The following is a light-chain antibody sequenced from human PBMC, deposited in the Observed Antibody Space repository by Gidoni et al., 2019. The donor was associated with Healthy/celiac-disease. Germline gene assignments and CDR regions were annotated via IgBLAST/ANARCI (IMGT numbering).Light chain of an antibody. V-gene: IGKV1-39*01. Sequence: DIQMTQSPSSLSASVGDRVTITCRASQSISSYLNWYQQKPGKDPKLLIYAAFSLQSGVPSRFSGSGSGTDFILTISSLQPEDFATYYCQQSYSTLTWTFGQGTKVEIK. CDR2: AAF. CDR1: QSISSY. CDR3: QQSYSTLTWT. J-gene: IGKJ1*01.